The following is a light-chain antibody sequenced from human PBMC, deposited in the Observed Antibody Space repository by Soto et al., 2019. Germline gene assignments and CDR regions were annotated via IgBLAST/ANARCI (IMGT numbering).Light chain of an antibody. CDR1: QSISNW. V-gene: IGKV1-5*03. J-gene: IGKJ1*01. Sequence: DIPMTQSPSTLSASVGDRVTITCRASQSISNWLAGYQQKPRKAPKLLIYQSSTLESGVPSRFSGSGSGTEVTLTISSLQPDDFATYYCQQYDSYPWTFGQGTKVEIK. CDR3: QQYDSYPWT. CDR2: QSS.